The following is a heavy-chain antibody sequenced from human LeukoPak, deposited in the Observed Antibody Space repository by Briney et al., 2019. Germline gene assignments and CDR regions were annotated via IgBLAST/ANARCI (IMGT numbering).Heavy chain of an antibody. J-gene: IGHJ4*02. Sequence: GGSLRLSCAASGFTFDDYGMSWVRQAPGEGLEWVSGINWNGGSTVYADSVEGRFTISRDNAKNSLYLQMNSLRAEDTALYYCAREGEGYSSSWLRGYFDYWGQGTLVTVSS. CDR3: AREGEGYSSSWLRGYFDY. CDR2: INWNGGST. CDR1: GFTFDDYG. D-gene: IGHD6-13*01. V-gene: IGHV3-20*04.